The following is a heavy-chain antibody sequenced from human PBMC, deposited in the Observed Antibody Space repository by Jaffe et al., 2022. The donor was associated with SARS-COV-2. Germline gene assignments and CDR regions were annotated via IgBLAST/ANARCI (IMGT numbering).Heavy chain of an antibody. CDR2: LYWDGDK. V-gene: IGHV2-5*02. D-gene: IGHD2-8*01. J-gene: IGHJ5*02. CDR3: AHRPIGNGLNWFDP. Sequence: QITLKESGPMLVKPTQTLTLTCTFSGFSLSTTRVGVGWFRQSPGKALEWLALLYWDGDKRYSPSLKNRLTLTKDTSKNQVVLTMTNMDPVDTATYYCAHRPIGNGLNWFDPWGQGTLVTVSS. CDR1: GFSLSTTRVG.